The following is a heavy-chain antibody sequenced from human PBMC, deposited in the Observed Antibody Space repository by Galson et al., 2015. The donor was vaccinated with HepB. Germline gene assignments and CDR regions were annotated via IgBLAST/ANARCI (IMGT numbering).Heavy chain of an antibody. J-gene: IGHJ1*01. CDR1: EFTFSSYA. CDR2: ITGSGGST. V-gene: IGHV3-23*01. Sequence: SLRLSCAASEFTFSSYAMSWVRQAPGKGLEWVSAITGSGGSTYYADSVKGRFTISRDNSKNTLYLQMNSLRAEDTAVYYCAKTKEVWGLLDPGYFQSWGQGTLVTVSS. CDR3: AKTKEVWGLLDPGYFQS. D-gene: IGHD1-1*01.